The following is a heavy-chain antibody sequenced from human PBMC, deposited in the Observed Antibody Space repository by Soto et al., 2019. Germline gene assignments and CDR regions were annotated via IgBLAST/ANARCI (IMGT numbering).Heavy chain of an antibody. D-gene: IGHD5-18*01. CDR3: ARDQPGYSYGYGLGY. V-gene: IGHV3-21*01. CDR1: GFTFSSYS. CDR2: ISSSSSYI. J-gene: IGHJ4*02. Sequence: EVQLVESRGGMVKPGGSLRLSCAASGFTFSSYSMNWVRQAPGKGLEWVSSISSSSSYIYYADSVKGRFTISRDNAKNSLYLLMNSLRAEDTAVYYCARDQPGYSYGYGLGYWGQGTLVTVSS.